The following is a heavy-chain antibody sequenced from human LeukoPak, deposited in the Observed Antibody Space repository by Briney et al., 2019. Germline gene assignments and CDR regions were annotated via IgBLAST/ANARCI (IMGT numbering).Heavy chain of an antibody. CDR1: GASFSGYY. CDR2: IYYSGST. CDR3: AREYYYGSGSHHRWFDP. D-gene: IGHD3-10*01. Sequence: SETLSLTCAVYGASFSGYYWSWIRQPPGKGLEWIGYIYYSGSTNYNPSLKSRVTISVDTSKNQFSLKLSSVTAADTAVYYCAREYYYGSGSHHRWFDPWGQGTLVTVSS. V-gene: IGHV4-59*01. J-gene: IGHJ5*02.